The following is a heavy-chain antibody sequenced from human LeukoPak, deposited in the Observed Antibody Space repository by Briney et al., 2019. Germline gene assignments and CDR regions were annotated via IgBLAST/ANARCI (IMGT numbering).Heavy chain of an antibody. J-gene: IGHJ4*02. Sequence: GGSLRLSCAASGFTFSSYAMSWVRQAPGKGLEWVSAISGSGGSTYYADSVKGRFTISRDNSKNTLYLQMNSLRAEDTAVYYCAKSMNYYDSSGYYPKDYWGQGTLVTVSS. V-gene: IGHV3-23*01. D-gene: IGHD3-22*01. CDR2: ISGSGGST. CDR1: GFTFSSYA. CDR3: AKSMNYYDSSGYYPKDY.